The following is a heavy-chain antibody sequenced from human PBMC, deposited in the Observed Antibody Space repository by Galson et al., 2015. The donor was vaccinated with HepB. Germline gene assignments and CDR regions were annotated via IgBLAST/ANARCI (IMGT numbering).Heavy chain of an antibody. J-gene: IGHJ6*02. D-gene: IGHD3-9*01. CDR2: IYPGDSDT. Sequence: QSGVEVKKPGESLKISCKGSGYSFTSYWIGWVRQMPGKGLEWMGIIYPGDSDTRYSPSFQGQVTISADKSISTAYLQWSSLKASDTAMYYCARREGYYDILTGYYYYGMDVWGQGTLVTVSS. CDR1: GYSFTSYW. CDR3: ARREGYYDILTGYYYYGMDV. V-gene: IGHV5-51*01.